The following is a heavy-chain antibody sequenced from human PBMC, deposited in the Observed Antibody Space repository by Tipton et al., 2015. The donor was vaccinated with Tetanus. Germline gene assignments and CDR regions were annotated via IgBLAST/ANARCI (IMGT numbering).Heavy chain of an antibody. D-gene: IGHD3-22*01. Sequence: TLSLTCNVSGGSINTGDYYWSWIRQSPGKGLEWIGHVYYSGRTYYNPPLKSRVTISVDTSNNQFTLRLISVTAADTAVYYCARGGDTYFGSSCFYDWWGQGTRVTVSS. CDR1: GGSINTGDYY. CDR2: VYYSGRT. V-gene: IGHV4-30-4*01. J-gene: IGHJ4*02. CDR3: ARGGDTYFGSSCFYDW.